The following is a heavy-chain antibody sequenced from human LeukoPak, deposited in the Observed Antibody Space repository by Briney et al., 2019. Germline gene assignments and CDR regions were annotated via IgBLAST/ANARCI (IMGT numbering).Heavy chain of an antibody. J-gene: IGHJ5*01. Sequence: GGSLRLSCAASGFNLSDYYMTWIRQAPGKGLEWVSYISRSDSTIYYADSVKGRFTISRDNAKNSLYLQMNSLRAEDTAVYYCVRDREQWLGRRWFDSWGQGTLVTVSS. D-gene: IGHD6-19*01. CDR1: GFNLSDYY. CDR2: ISRSDSTI. CDR3: VRDREQWLGRRWFDS. V-gene: IGHV3-11*01.